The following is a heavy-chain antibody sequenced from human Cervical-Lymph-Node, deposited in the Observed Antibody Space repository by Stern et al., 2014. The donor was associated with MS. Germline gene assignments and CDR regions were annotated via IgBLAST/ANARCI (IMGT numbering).Heavy chain of an antibody. CDR3: LGVGDAMHV. Sequence: VQLVESGGGVVQPGRSLRVSCAVSGFSLNSLGMHWVRQAPGKGLEWVAVISLVGSNRRYGDTVKGRFRISQDISNNTLYLQMNSLRPEDTAVYYCLGVGDAMHVWGQGTTVIVSS. CDR2: ISLVGSNR. V-gene: IGHV3-30*03. J-gene: IGHJ6*02. CDR1: GFSLNSLG.